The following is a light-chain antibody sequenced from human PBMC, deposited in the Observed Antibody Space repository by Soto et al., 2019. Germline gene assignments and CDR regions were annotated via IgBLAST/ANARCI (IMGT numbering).Light chain of an antibody. V-gene: IGKV1-5*01. Sequence: DIQMTQSPSTLSASVGDRVTIPCRASQSISTSLAWYQQKPGKAPNLLISGASTLEEGVPSRFRGSGSGTEFTLTITSLQTDDFATYYCQQYITYSTFGQGTKVDI. CDR2: GAS. CDR1: QSISTS. CDR3: QQYITYST. J-gene: IGKJ1*01.